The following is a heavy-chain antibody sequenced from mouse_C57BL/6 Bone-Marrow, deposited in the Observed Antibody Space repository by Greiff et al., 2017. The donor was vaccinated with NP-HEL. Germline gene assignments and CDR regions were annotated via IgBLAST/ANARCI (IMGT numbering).Heavy chain of an antibody. CDR3: ARRDYVYFDY. J-gene: IGHJ2*01. CDR1: GYSFTGYY. D-gene: IGHD1-1*01. CDR2: INPSTGGT. Sequence: EVQLVESGPELVKPGASVKISCKASGYSFTGYYMNWVKQSPEKSLEWIGEINPSTGGTTYNQKFKAKATLTVDKSSSTAYMQLKSLTSEDSAVYYCARRDYVYFDYWGQGTTLTVSS. V-gene: IGHV1-42*01.